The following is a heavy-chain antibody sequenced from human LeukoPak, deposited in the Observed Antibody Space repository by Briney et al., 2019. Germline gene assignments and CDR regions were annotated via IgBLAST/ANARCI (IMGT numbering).Heavy chain of an antibody. V-gene: IGHV3-7*01. D-gene: IGHD3-22*01. Sequence: GGSLRLSCAVSGFTFSRYWMSWVRQAPGKGLEWVANIKQDGSEKNYVDSVKGRFTISRDNAKNSEYLQMNSLRVEDTAVYYCARGRSYYYDSSGYYYRYWGQGTLVTVSS. CDR2: IKQDGSEK. CDR1: GFTFSRYW. J-gene: IGHJ4*02. CDR3: ARGRSYYYDSSGYYYRY.